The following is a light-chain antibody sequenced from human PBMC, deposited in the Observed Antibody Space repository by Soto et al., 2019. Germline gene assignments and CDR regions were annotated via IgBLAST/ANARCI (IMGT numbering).Light chain of an antibody. CDR2: GAS. J-gene: IGKJ1*01. CDR3: QQYVGT. Sequence: IVLTQSPATLSVSPGEIATLSCRASQSVSSSYLAWYQQKPGRAPRLLIYGASSRATGIPDRFSGSGSGTDFTLTISRLEPEDFAVYYCQQYVGTFGQGTKVDIK. CDR1: QSVSSSY. V-gene: IGKV3-20*01.